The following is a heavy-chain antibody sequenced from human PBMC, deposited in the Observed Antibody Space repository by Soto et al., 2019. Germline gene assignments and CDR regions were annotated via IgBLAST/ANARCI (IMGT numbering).Heavy chain of an antibody. CDR1: VFSISSYQ. CDR2: TAYTWNT. J-gene: IGHJ1*01. Sequence: SSTXSLTGFFSVFSISSYQCSWIRQFPGKGLEWIAYTAYTWNTNYNPSLKSRVTISMDTSKNQLSLKLTSMTAADTAVYYCARQTHDGSNQYF. D-gene: IGHD6-25*01. CDR3: ARQTHDGSNQYF. V-gene: IGHV4-59*08.